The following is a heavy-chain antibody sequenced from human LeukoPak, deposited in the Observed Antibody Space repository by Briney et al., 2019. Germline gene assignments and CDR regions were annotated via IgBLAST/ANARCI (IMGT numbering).Heavy chain of an antibody. CDR2: INSDGSST. D-gene: IGHD6-19*01. V-gene: IGHV3-74*01. CDR1: GFTFSSYW. CDR3: ARVYSSGWTSYYYYMDV. J-gene: IGHJ6*03. Sequence: GGSLRLSCAASGFTFSSYWMHWVRQAPGKGLVWVSRINSDGSSTSYADSVKGRFTISRDNAKNTLYLQMNSLRAEDKAVYYCARVYSSGWTSYYYYMDVWGKGTTVTVSS.